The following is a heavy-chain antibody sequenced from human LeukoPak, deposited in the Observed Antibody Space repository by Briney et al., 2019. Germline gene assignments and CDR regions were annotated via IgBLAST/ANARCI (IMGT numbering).Heavy chain of an antibody. CDR1: GYTFTAYY. Sequence: ASVEVSCKASGYTFTAYYIHWVRQAPGQRLKWMRWINPNNGDTNYAQKFQGRVTMARDTSISTAYMELRRLRSDDTAVYFCARAHTTLLGAGGYWGQGTLVTVSS. D-gene: IGHD1-26*01. CDR2: INPNNGDT. J-gene: IGHJ4*02. CDR3: ARAHTTLLGAGGY. V-gene: IGHV1-2*02.